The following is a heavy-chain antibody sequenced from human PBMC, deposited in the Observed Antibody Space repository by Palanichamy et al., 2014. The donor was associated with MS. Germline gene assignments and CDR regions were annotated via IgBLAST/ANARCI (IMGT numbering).Heavy chain of an antibody. CDR1: GFTFSSYS. Sequence: EVQLVESGGGLVKPGGSLRLSCAASGFTFSSYSMNWVRQAPGKGLEWVSSISSSSSYIYYADSVKGRFTISRDNAKNSLYLQMNSLRAEDTAVYYYARDRAAAGTNPGDYWGQGTLVTVSS. V-gene: IGHV3-21*01. CDR3: ARDRAAAGTNPGDY. J-gene: IGHJ4*02. D-gene: IGHD6-13*01. CDR2: ISSSSSYI.